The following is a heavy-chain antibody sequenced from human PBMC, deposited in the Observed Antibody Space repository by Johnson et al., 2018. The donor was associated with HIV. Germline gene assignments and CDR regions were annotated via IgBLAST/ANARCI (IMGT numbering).Heavy chain of an antibody. CDR2: ISWNSGSI. J-gene: IGHJ3*02. V-gene: IGHV3-9*01. Sequence: VQLVESGGGLVQPGRSLRLSCAASGFTFDDYAMHWVRQAPGKGLEWVSSISWNSGSIDYADSVKGRFTMSRDNAKNTLYLQMNSLRAEDTAVYYCAKEERHAFDIWGQGTMVTVSS. CDR3: AKEERHAFDI. CDR1: GFTFDDYA.